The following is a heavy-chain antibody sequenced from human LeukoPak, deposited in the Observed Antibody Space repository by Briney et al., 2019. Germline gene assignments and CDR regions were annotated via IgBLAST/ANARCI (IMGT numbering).Heavy chain of an antibody. D-gene: IGHD1-14*01. V-gene: IGHV3-74*01. CDR3: VVVVEPPDSDGFDV. CDR1: GYTFGNSW. CDR2: INADGSTT. Sequence: GGSLRLSCAASGYTFGNSWVHWVRQAPGKGLVWVSLINADGSTTTYADSVKGRFTISRDNARNTLSLQMNSLTIEDTAVYYCVVVVEPPDSDGFDVWGQGTMITVSS. J-gene: IGHJ3*01.